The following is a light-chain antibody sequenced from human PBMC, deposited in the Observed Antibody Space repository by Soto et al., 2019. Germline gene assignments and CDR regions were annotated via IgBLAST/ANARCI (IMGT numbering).Light chain of an antibody. CDR3: QQSYSIPLT. CDR2: NSS. CDR1: QSITTY. J-gene: IGKJ4*01. V-gene: IGKV1-39*01. Sequence: DIQMTQSPSSLSASVGDRVTITCRASQSITTYLNWYQQKPGKAPNLLIYNSSTLQTGVPSRFSGSGSGTEFTLTISSLQPEDFATYYCQQSYSIPLTFGGGTKVDIK.